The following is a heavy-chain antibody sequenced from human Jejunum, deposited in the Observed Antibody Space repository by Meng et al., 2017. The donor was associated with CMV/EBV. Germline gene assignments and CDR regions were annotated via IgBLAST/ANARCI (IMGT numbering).Heavy chain of an antibody. Sequence: SCTASGFDVSSYSSDWVRQDAGKGLEWVSAIGSNINYIDYADSVRGRFTISRDNAKTSLYLQMSSLRGEDTAIYYCARDYSVSMGGQGTLVTVSS. CDR1: GFDVSSYS. V-gene: IGHV3-21*01. J-gene: IGHJ4*02. D-gene: IGHD2-15*01. CDR2: IGSNINYI. CDR3: ARDYSVSM.